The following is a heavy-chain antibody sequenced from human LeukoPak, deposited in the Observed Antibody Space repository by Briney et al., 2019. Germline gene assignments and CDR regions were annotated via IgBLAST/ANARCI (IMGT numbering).Heavy chain of an antibody. CDR3: ARAGYGDYGTPKNDAFDI. V-gene: IGHV4-59*01. Sequence: SETLSLTCTVSGGSISSYYWSWIRQPPGKGLEWIGYIYYSGSTYYNPSLKSRVTISVDTSKNQFSLKLSSVTAADTAVYYCARAGYGDYGTPKNDAFDIRGQGTMVTVSS. J-gene: IGHJ3*02. CDR2: IYYSGST. D-gene: IGHD4-17*01. CDR1: GGSISSYY.